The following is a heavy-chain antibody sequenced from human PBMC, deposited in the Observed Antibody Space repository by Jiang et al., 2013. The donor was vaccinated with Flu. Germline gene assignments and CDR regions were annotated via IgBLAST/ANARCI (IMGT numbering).Heavy chain of an antibody. CDR3: ARALYCSGGSCYWFDP. CDR1: GGSISSSSYY. D-gene: IGHD2-15*01. Sequence: LLKPSETLSLTCTVSGGSISSSSYYWGWIRQPPGKGLEWIGSIYYSGSTYYNPSLKSRVTISVDTSKNQFSLKLSSVTAADTAVYYCARALYCSGGSCYWFDPWGQGTLVTVSS. J-gene: IGHJ5*02. V-gene: IGHV4-39*01. CDR2: IYYSGST.